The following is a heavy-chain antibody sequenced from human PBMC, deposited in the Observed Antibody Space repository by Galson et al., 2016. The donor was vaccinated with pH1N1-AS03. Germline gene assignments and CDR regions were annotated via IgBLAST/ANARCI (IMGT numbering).Heavy chain of an antibody. D-gene: IGHD6-19*01. Sequence: QSGAEVKKPGESLKISCKGSGYSFTTYWIGWVRQMPAKGLEWLGIIYPGDSDTRYSPSFQGQVTFPADKSLSTAYLQWSSLKASDTAMYYCARTDTSGLGPGAFEIWGQGTMVTVSS. CDR1: GYSFTTYW. CDR2: IYPGDSDT. CDR3: ARTDTSGLGPGAFEI. V-gene: IGHV5-51*01. J-gene: IGHJ3*02.